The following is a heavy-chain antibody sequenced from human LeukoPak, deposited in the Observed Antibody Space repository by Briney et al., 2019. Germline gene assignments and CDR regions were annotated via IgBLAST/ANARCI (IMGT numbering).Heavy chain of an antibody. D-gene: IGHD4/OR15-4a*01. CDR2: IKQDGSEK. CDR1: GFTFSSYW. J-gene: IGHJ4*02. Sequence: GGSLRLSCAASGFTFSSYWMSWVRQAPGKGLEWVANIKQDGSEKYYVDSVKGRFTISRDNSKNTLYLQMNSLRAEDTAVYYCARRAGAYSHPYDYWGQGTLVTVSS. CDR3: ARRAGAYSHPYDY. V-gene: IGHV3-7*03.